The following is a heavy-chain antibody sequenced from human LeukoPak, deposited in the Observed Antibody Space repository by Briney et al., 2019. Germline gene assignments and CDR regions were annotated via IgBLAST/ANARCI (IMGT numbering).Heavy chain of an antibody. Sequence: PSETLSLTCTVSGVSMSNLYWSWLQQPAGKGLEWIGRIYSSGTTYYNPSLKSRVTMSIDTSKNQFSRKLSSVTAADTAVYYCAREGDYYDSGSYYKKNGMDVWGQGTTVTVSS. D-gene: IGHD3-10*01. CDR1: GVSMSNLY. V-gene: IGHV4-4*07. CDR3: AREGDYYDSGSYYKKNGMDV. J-gene: IGHJ6*02. CDR2: IYSSGTT.